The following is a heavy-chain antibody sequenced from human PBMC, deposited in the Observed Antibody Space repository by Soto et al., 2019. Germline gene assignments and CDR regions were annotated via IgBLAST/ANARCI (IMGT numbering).Heavy chain of an antibody. D-gene: IGHD1-1*01. CDR2: MSPNSGNT. Sequence: QAQLVQSGPEVKKPGASVKVSCKASGYTFSSYGINWVRQAPGQGLEWMGWMSPNSGNTGYAQKFQGRVMMTRDTSVTAVYIGLRGLKDEDTAVYYCAGSWKKLWGQGTPVTVSS. J-gene: IGHJ4*02. V-gene: IGHV1-8*01. CDR3: AGSWKKL. CDR1: GYTFSSYG.